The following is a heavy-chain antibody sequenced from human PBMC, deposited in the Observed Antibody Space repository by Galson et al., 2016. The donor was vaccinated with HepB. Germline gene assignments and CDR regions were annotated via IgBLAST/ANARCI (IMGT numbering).Heavy chain of an antibody. CDR3: AREGPSPGSNAFDI. D-gene: IGHD1-14*01. J-gene: IGHJ3*02. Sequence: SLRLSCAASGFTFSNYGMHWVRQSPGKGLEWVALTSYDGSNTYYADSVEGRFTISRDNSKNTHHLQMNSLRVEDTAVYYCAREGPSPGSNAFDIWGQGTMVTVSP. CDR2: TSYDGSNT. V-gene: IGHV3-33*08. CDR1: GFTFSNYG.